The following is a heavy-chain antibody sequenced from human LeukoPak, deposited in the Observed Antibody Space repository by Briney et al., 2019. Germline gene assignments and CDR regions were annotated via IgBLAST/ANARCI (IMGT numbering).Heavy chain of an antibody. CDR1: GGSISIYY. V-gene: IGHV4-4*07. CDR3: ARDSHYYDSSGYYTRVFDY. D-gene: IGHD3-22*01. J-gene: IGHJ4*02. CDR2: IYTSGST. Sequence: SETLSLTCSVSGGSISIYYWSWIRQPAGKGLEWIGHIYTSGSTNYNPSLKSRVTMSVDTSKNQFSLKLSSVTAADTAVYYCARDSHYYDSSGYYTRVFDYWGQGTLVTVSS.